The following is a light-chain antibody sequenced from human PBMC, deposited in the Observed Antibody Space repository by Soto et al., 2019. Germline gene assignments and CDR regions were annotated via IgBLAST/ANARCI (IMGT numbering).Light chain of an antibody. CDR1: QDISNY. CDR2: AAS. V-gene: IGKV1D-8*01. J-gene: IGKJ1*01. Sequence: VIRMTQSPSLLSASTGDRVTISCRISQDISNYLAWYHQKPGKAPELLIYAASILQSGVPSRFSGSGSGTDFALTISSLQSEDYAIYYCQQYYTFPPTFGQGTRVEIK. CDR3: QQYYTFPPT.